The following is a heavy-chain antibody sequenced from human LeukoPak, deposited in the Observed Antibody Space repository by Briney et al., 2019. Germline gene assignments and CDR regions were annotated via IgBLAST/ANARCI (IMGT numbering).Heavy chain of an antibody. Sequence: GGSLRLSCAASGFTVSTSYMTWVRQGPGKGLGWGSVIYRGGTTVYADSVKGRFTISIDISENTLSLQMNNLRADDTAVYYCARELSDYRVTGGYHHYFDLWGQGTLVSVSS. D-gene: IGHD2-8*02. V-gene: IGHV3-53*01. CDR2: IYRGGTT. CDR1: GFTVSTSY. J-gene: IGHJ4*02. CDR3: ARELSDYRVTGGYHHYFDL.